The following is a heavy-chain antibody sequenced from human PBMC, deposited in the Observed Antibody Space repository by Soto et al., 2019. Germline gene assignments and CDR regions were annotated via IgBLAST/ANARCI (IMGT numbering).Heavy chain of an antibody. CDR2: INSDGSTT. CDR3: ATLNSFGSDY. J-gene: IGHJ4*02. V-gene: IGHV3-74*01. CDR1: GFTFSSYW. D-gene: IGHD5-18*01. Sequence: PGGSLRLSCAASGFTFSSYWMHWVRQTAGKGLVWVSQINSDGSTTRYADSVKGRFTISRDNAKNTVYLQMNSLRADDTAVYYCATLNSFGSDYWGQGTLVIGSS.